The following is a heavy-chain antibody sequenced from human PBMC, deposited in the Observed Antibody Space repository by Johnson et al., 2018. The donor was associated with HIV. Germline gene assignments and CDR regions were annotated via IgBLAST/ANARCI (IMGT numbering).Heavy chain of an antibody. CDR3: ARGPVDTAMGNDAFDI. CDR2: IRHDGNNK. Sequence: QVQLVESGGGVVQPGRSLRLSCAASGFTFSSYAMHWVRQAPGKGLEWVAFIRHDGNNKYYADSVKGRFTISRDNSKNTLYLQMNSLRAEDTAVYYCARGPVDTAMGNDAFDIWGQGTMVTVSS. CDR1: GFTFSSYA. D-gene: IGHD5-18*01. V-gene: IGHV3-30*04. J-gene: IGHJ3*02.